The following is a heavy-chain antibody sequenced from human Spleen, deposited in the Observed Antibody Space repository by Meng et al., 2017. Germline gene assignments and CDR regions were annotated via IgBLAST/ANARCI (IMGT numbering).Heavy chain of an antibody. Sequence: LRLSCTVSGGSITSGSYYWIWIRQPAGKGLEWIGRIYTSGRTNYNPSFKSRVTISVDTSKNQFSQRLTSVTAADTAMYYCARDAYTGYAMADWGQGTLVTVSS. D-gene: IGHD5-12*01. J-gene: IGHJ4*02. CDR1: GGSITSGSYY. CDR3: ARDAYTGYAMAD. CDR2: IYTSGRT. V-gene: IGHV4-61*02.